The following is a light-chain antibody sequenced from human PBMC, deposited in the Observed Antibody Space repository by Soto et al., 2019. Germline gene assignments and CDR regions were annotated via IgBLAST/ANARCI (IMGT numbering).Light chain of an antibody. CDR2: DAS. Sequence: EIVLTQSPATLSLSPGERATLSCRASQSVSSYLAWYQQKSGQAPRLLIYDASNRATGIPARFSGSGSRTDFTLTISSLEPEDFAVYYCQQRSNWTYTFGQGTKLEIK. J-gene: IGKJ2*01. CDR1: QSVSSY. V-gene: IGKV3-11*01. CDR3: QQRSNWTYT.